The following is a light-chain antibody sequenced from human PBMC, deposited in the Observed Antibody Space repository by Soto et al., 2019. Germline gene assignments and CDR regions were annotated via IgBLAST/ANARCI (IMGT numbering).Light chain of an antibody. Sequence: EVVLTQSPVTLSLSPGERATLSCRASQSFRGLLAWYQQKPGQAPRLLIYDAYNRATGIPPRFSGSGSGTDFTLTISSLEPEDSAVYYCQQRHMWPITVGQGTKVDIK. CDR3: QQRHMWPIT. CDR2: DAY. V-gene: IGKV3-11*01. J-gene: IGKJ1*01. CDR1: QSFRGL.